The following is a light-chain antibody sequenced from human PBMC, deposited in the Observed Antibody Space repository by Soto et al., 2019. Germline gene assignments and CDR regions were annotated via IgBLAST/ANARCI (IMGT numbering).Light chain of an antibody. CDR2: TAI. Sequence: DIQMTQSPSSLSASVGDRVTITCRASQFINSDLNWYQQKLGKAPKLLIYTAISLQSGVPSRFSGSESGTDFTLTISSLRPEDGATYFCQQSYTTPPTFGQGTKVEL. CDR1: QFINSD. V-gene: IGKV1-39*01. J-gene: IGKJ1*01. CDR3: QQSYTTPPT.